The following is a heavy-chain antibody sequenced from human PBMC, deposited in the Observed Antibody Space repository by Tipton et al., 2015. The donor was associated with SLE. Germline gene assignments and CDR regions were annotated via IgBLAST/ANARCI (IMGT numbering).Heavy chain of an antibody. CDR3: ARIYDGYYYYYMDV. J-gene: IGHJ6*03. CDR2: IYYSGST. D-gene: IGHD5-12*01. CDR1: GFIFSDYY. Sequence: LRLSCAASGFIFSDYYMNWIRQPPGKGLEWIGSIYYSGSTYYNPSLKSRVTISVDTSKNQFSLKLSSVTAADTAVYYCARIYDGYYYYYMDVWGKGTTVTVSS. V-gene: IGHV4-38-2*01.